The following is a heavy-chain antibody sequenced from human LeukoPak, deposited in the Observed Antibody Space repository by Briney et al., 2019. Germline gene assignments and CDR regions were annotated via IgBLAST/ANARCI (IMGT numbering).Heavy chain of an antibody. CDR3: ARDRGALITMVRGASGYMDV. CDR2: INSDGSST. CDR1: GFTFSSYW. D-gene: IGHD3-10*01. J-gene: IGHJ6*03. Sequence: RPGGSLRLSCAASGFTFSSYWMHWVRQAPGKGLVWVSRINSDGSSTSYADSVKGRFTISRDNAKNTLYLQMNSLRAEDTAVYYCARDRGALITMVRGASGYMDVWGKGTTVTVSS. V-gene: IGHV3-74*01.